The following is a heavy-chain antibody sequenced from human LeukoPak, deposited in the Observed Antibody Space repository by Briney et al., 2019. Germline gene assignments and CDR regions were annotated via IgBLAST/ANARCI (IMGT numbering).Heavy chain of an antibody. D-gene: IGHD4-17*01. CDR1: GVSISSSSYY. V-gene: IGHV4-39*07. CDR2: IYYSGST. J-gene: IGHJ4*02. CDR3: ARVRGGYGDYRHFDY. Sequence: SETLSLTCTVSGVSISSSSYYWGWIRQPPGKGLEWIGSIYYSGSTYYNPSLKSRVTISVDTSKNQFSLKLSSVTAADTAVYYCARVRGGYGDYRHFDYWGQGTLVTVSS.